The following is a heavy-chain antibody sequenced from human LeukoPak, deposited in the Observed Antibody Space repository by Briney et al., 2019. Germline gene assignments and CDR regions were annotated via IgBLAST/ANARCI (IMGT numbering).Heavy chain of an antibody. V-gene: IGHV3-23*01. CDR3: ARAPVLYCSGGSCYVGEIDY. J-gene: IGHJ4*02. D-gene: IGHD2-15*01. CDR1: GFTFSSYA. Sequence: GGSLRLSCAASGFTFSSYALSWVRQAPGKGLEWVSAISGSGGNTYYADSVKGRFTISRDNSKNTLYLQMNSLRAEDTAVYYCARAPVLYCSGGSCYVGEIDYWGQGTLVTVSS. CDR2: ISGSGGNT.